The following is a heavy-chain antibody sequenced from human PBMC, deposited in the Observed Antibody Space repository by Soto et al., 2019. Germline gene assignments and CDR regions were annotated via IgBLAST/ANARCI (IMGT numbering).Heavy chain of an antibody. J-gene: IGHJ3*02. CDR1: GGSITNYY. V-gene: IGHV4-59*01. CDR2: IYFSGST. CDR3: ARKGTYYRDAFDM. D-gene: IGHD3-10*01. Sequence: SETLSVTFAVSGGSITNYYWSWIRQPPGTGLEWIGYIYFSGSTHYNPSLTSRVTISVDTTKNQFSLKLSSVTAADTAIYYCARKGTYYRDAFDMWGQGTMVTVSS.